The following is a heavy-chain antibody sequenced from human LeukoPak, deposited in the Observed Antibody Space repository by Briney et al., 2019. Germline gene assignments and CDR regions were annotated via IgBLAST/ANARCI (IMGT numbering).Heavy chain of an antibody. D-gene: IGHD6-19*01. CDR3: ARFYWVAVAGPPHYYYYGMDV. CDR1: GYIFNAYY. J-gene: IGHJ6*02. CDR2: INLNSGDT. V-gene: IGHV1-2*02. Sequence: VASVKVSCKASGYIFNAYYKHWVRQAPGQGLEWMGWINLNSGDTKYAQKFQGRVTMTRDTSISTAYMELSRLRSDDTAVYYCARFYWVAVAGPPHYYYYGMDVWGQGTTVTVSS.